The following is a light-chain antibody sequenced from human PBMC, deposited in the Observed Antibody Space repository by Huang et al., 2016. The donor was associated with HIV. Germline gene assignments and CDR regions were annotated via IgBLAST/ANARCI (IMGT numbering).Light chain of an antibody. V-gene: IGKV1-39*01. CDR2: TTS. J-gene: IGKJ1*01. Sequence: DIQMTQFPSSLSASVGDRVTITCRASQNISTYIKWYHQKPGGAPKLLIHTTSNLHSEVPSRFSGSGSGTTFRFTIASLHLDDLATYFCQQSYASPPTFGQGTKVEV. CDR1: QNISTY. CDR3: QQSYASPPT.